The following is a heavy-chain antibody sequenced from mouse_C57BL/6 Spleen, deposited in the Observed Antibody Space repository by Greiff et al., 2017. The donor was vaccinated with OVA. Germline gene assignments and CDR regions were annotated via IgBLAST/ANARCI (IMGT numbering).Heavy chain of an antibody. CDR2: ITYDGSST. D-gene: IGHD1-1*01. V-gene: IGHV5-16*01. CDR3: ARPVVATDWYFDV. Sequence: EVQLVESEGGLVQPGSSMKLSCTASGFTFSDYYMAWVRQVPEKGLEWVANITYDGSSTYYLDSLKSRFIISRDNAKNILYLQMSSLKSEDTATYYCARPVVATDWYFDVWGTGTTVTVSS. J-gene: IGHJ1*03. CDR1: GFTFSDYY.